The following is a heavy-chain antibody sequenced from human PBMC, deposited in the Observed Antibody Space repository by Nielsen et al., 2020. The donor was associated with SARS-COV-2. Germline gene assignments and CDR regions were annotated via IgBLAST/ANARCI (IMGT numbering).Heavy chain of an antibody. D-gene: IGHD6-19*01. Sequence: GGSLRLSCAASGFTFDDYAMHWVRQAPGKGLEWVSLISWDGGSTYYADSVKGRFTISRDNSKNSLYLQMNSLRAEDTALYYCAKDMGQIAVAGPFDYWGQGTLVTVSS. CDR3: AKDMGQIAVAGPFDY. CDR1: GFTFDDYA. J-gene: IGHJ4*02. CDR2: ISWDGGST. V-gene: IGHV3-43D*03.